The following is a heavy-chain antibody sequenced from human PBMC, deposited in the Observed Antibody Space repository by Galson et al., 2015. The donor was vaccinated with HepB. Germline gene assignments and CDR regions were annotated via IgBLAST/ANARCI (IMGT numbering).Heavy chain of an antibody. V-gene: IGHV3-21*01. CDR1: GFSFSNYD. D-gene: IGHD4-23*01. J-gene: IGHJ4*02. CDR2: ISGGSTYI. Sequence: SLRLSCAASGFSFSNYDMNWVRQAPGKGLEWVSSISGGSTYIYYRESLRGRFTISRDNAQNSLYLQMDSLRAEDTAIYYCARDSGPQLRWWDADYWGQGTLVIVSS. CDR3: ARDSGPQLRWWDADY.